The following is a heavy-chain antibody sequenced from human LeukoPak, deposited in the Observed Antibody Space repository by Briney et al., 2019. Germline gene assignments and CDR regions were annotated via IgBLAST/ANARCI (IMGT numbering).Heavy chain of an antibody. CDR1: GRSFSGYY. D-gene: IGHD3/OR15-3a*01. J-gene: IGHJ4*02. CDR3: ARVGTGYPTRKYYFDY. Sequence: SETLSLTCAVYGRSFSGYYWSWIRQPPGKGLEWIGEINHSGSTNYNPSLKSRVTISVDTSKNQFSLKLSSVTAADTAVYYCARVGTGYPTRKYYFDYWGQGTLVTVSS. V-gene: IGHV4-34*01. CDR2: INHSGST.